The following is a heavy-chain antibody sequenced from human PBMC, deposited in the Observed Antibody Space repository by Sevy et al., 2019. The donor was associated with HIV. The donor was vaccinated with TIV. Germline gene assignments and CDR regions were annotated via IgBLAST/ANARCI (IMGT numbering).Heavy chain of an antibody. CDR3: ARDRDITFGGGDAFDI. Sequence: ASVKVSCKASGGTFGTYSLSWLRQAPGQGFEWMGGIIPIFHSANYAQNFQGRVTITADESTSTAYMELSSLRPEDSAVYYRARDRDITFGGGDAFDIWGHGTMVTVSS. CDR2: IIPIFHSA. V-gene: IGHV1-69*13. J-gene: IGHJ3*02. D-gene: IGHD3-16*01. CDR1: GGTFGTYS.